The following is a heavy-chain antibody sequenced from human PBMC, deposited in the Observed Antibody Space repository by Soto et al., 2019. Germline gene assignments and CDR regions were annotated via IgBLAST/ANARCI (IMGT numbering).Heavy chain of an antibody. CDR3: AKDISAYCYGCSASGGIDV. D-gene: IGHD3-22*01. V-gene: IGHV3-43D*04. Sequence: PGGSLRLSCAASGFTFGSYEMHWVRQAPGKGLEWVSHISCDGSTIYYADSVKGRFTISRDNSKNSLYLQMNSLRAEDTAEYYCAKDISAYCYGCSASGGIDVWGQGTMVTVSS. J-gene: IGHJ6*02. CDR2: ISCDGSTI. CDR1: GFTFGSYE.